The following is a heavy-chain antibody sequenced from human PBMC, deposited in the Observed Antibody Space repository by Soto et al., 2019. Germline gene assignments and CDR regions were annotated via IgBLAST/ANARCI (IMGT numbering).Heavy chain of an antibody. J-gene: IGHJ4*02. CDR1: GFSLSTSGVG. Sequence: QITLKESGPTLVKPTQTLTLTCTFSGFSLSTSGVGVGWIRQPPGKALEWLALIYWDDDKRYSPSLKSRLTITKDTSKNQVVLTMTNMDPVDTATYYCAHRSHLRSSGGELFDYWGQGTLVTVSS. D-gene: IGHD3-16*01. V-gene: IGHV2-5*02. CDR2: IYWDDDK. CDR3: AHRSHLRSSGGELFDY.